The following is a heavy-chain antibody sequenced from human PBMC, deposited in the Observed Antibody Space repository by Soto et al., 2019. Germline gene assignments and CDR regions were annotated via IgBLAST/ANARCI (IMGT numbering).Heavy chain of an antibody. D-gene: IGHD2-21*02. CDR2: INPSGGST. Sequence: ASVKVSCKASGYTFITYYIHWVRQAPGQGLEWMGVINPSGGSTNYAQKFQGRVTMTRDTSTSTVYMELSSLRSDDTAVYYCSKEVGGGYSPSDYWGQGTLVTVSS. J-gene: IGHJ4*02. CDR3: SKEVGGGYSPSDY. CDR1: GYTFITYY. V-gene: IGHV1-46*01.